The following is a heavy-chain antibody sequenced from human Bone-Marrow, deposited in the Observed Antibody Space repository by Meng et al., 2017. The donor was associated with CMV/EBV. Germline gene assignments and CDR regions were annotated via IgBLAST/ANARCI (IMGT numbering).Heavy chain of an antibody. CDR2: ISSSSSYI. Sequence: EVQLVESGGXLVKPGGALXLSCAASGFTFSSYSMNWVRQAPGKGLEWVSSISSSSSYIYYADSVKGRFTITRDNAKNSLYLQMNSLRAEDTAVYYCANFMVRGVIPSWGQGTLGTVSS. CDR1: GFTFSSYS. D-gene: IGHD3-10*01. J-gene: IGHJ5*02. V-gene: IGHV3-21*01. CDR3: ANFMVRGVIPS.